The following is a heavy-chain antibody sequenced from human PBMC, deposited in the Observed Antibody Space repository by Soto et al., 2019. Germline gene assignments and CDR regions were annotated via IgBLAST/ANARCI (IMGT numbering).Heavy chain of an antibody. J-gene: IGHJ4*02. D-gene: IGHD5-12*01. CDR2: IHYGGST. V-gene: IGHV4-39*01. CDR3: ARGIGYYFDY. CDR1: GGSISSSSYY. Sequence: SLTCTVSGGSISSSSYYWGWIRQPPGKGLECIGNIHYGGSTYYNPSLMSRVTISVDTSKNQFSLKLSSVTAADSAVCYCARGIGYYFDYWGQGTLVTVSS.